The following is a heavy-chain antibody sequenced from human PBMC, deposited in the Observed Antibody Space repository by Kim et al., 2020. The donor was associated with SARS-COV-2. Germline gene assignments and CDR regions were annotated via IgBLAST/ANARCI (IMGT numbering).Heavy chain of an antibody. V-gene: IGHV3-33*01. Sequence: GGSLRLSCAVSGFTFSSYGMHWVRQAPGKGLEWVAVIWYDGSNKYYADSVKGRFTISRDNSKNTLYLQMNSLRAEDTAVYYCARDLLVGATSYGMDVWGRGPTVTVSS. D-gene: IGHD1-26*01. CDR2: IWYDGSNK. CDR1: GFTFSSYG. CDR3: ARDLLVGATSYGMDV. J-gene: IGHJ6*02.